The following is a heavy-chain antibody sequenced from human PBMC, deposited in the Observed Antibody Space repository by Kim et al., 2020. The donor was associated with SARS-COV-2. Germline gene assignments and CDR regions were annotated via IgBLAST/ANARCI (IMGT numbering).Heavy chain of an antibody. CDR3: TTDLIWGMIDSTPEGG. V-gene: IGHV3-15*01. J-gene: IGHJ4*02. CDR2: IKSKTDGGTT. Sequence: GGSLRLSCAASGFTFSNAWMSWVRQAPGKGLEWVGRIKSKTDGGTTDYAAPVKGRFTISRDDSKNTLYLQMNSLKTEDTAVYYCTTDLIWGMIDSTPEGGWGQGTLVTVSS. D-gene: IGHD3-22*01. CDR1: GFTFSNAW.